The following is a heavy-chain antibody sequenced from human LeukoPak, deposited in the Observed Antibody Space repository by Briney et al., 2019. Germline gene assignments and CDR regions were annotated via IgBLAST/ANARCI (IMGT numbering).Heavy chain of an antibody. J-gene: IGHJ5*02. V-gene: IGHV1-18*01. CDR1: GYTFTTYG. Sequence: ASVKVSCKASGYTFTTYGISWVRQAPGQGLECMGWISAYNGNTNYAQKFQGRVTLTTDTSTTTAYMEVRGLRSDDTAVYYCARDGVPAVVSCPGRFDPWGQGTLVTVSS. D-gene: IGHD2-2*01. CDR3: ARDGVPAVVSCPGRFDP. CDR2: ISAYNGNT.